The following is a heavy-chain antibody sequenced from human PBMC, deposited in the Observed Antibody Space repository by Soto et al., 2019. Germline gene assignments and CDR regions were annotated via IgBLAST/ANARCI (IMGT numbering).Heavy chain of an antibody. Sequence: EVQLLESGGGLVQPGGSLRLSCAGSGFNFSSYVISWVRQAPGKGLEWVSVISVRGGSKYYADSVKGRFTISRDNSQXXXXXXXXXXXXXXXAIYYCAKDGRADIVVGAAATRGRWLDPWGQGTLVTVSS. CDR3: AKDGRADIVVGAAATRGRWLDP. D-gene: IGHD2-15*01. CDR1: GFNFSSYV. J-gene: IGHJ5*02. V-gene: IGHV3-23*01. CDR2: ISVRGGSK.